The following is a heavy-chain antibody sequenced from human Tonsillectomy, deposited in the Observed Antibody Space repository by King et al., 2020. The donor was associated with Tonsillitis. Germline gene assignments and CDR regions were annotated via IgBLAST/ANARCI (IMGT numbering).Heavy chain of an antibody. V-gene: IGHV1-18*04. CDR3: ARRVYSVSYHSFDY. CDR2: ISVYNDNT. J-gene: IGHJ4*02. D-gene: IGHD1-26*01. Sequence: HVQLVQSGAEVKKPGASVKVSCKASGYTFSSYGISWVRQAPGQGLEWMGWISVYNDNTKYAQKLQGRVTMTTDTSTSTAYMELRSLRSDDTAVYYCARRVYSVSYHSFDYWGQGTLVTVSS. CDR1: GYTFSSYG.